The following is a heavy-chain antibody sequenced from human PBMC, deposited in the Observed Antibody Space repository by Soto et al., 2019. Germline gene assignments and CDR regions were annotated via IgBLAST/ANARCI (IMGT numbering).Heavy chain of an antibody. CDR1: GGSISSSIDE. Sequence: PSETLSLTCTVSGGSISSSIDEWAWIRQPPGKGLEWIALISKSGATFYNPSLKNRATMSMDTSKNQFSLKLNSVTAADTAVYYCARAGGFVVVAANWFDPWGQGTLVTVSS. V-gene: IGHV4-39*07. D-gene: IGHD2-15*01. J-gene: IGHJ5*02. CDR2: ISKSGAT. CDR3: ARAGGFVVVAANWFDP.